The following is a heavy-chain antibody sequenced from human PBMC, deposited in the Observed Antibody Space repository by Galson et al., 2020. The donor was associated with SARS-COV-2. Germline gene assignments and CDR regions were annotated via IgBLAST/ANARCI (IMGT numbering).Heavy chain of an antibody. V-gene: IGHV3-21*01. D-gene: IGHD2-2*01. CDR1: GFTFSSFC. CDR3: ARDLWDTSCLYRGDYYYGIDV. Sequence: GGSLRLSCAVSGFTFSSFCMSWVRQAPGKGLEWVSSVSGFSSYIYNADSVKGRFTISRDNAKNSLYLQMNSLRAEDTAVYYCARDLWDTSCLYRGDYYYGIDVWGQGTTVTVFS. CDR2: VSGFSSYI. J-gene: IGHJ6*02.